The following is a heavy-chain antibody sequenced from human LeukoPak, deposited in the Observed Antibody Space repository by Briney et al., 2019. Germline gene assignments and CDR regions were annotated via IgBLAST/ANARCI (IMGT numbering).Heavy chain of an antibody. J-gene: IGHJ6*03. V-gene: IGHV4-39*01. CDR3: ATGTRGGYDYVWGPPGAYYYYMDV. CDR1: GDSICTSNSY. D-gene: IGHD3-16*01. CDR2: IYYSGNT. Sequence: SETLSLTCTVSGDSICTSNSYWGWIRQPPGKGLEWIGSIYYSGNTYYNASLKSRVAISVDTSKNQFSLKLSSVTAADTAVYYCATGTRGGYDYVWGPPGAYYYYMDVWGKGTTVTISS.